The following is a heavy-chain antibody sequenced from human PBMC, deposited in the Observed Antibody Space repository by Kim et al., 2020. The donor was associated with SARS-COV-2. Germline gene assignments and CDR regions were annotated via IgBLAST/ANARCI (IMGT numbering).Heavy chain of an antibody. CDR3: ARAHMIVVVISAFDI. J-gene: IGHJ3*02. CDR1: GGSISSGGYY. CDR2: IYYSGST. D-gene: IGHD3-22*01. Sequence: SETLSLTCTVSGGSISSGGYYWSWIRQHPGKGLEWIGYIYYSGSTYYNPSLKSRVTISVDTSKNQFSLKLSSVTAADTAVYYCARAHMIVVVISAFDIWGQGGMVTVSS. V-gene: IGHV4-31*03.